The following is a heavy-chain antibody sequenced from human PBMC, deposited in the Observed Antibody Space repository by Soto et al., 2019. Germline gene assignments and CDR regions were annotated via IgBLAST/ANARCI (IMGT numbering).Heavy chain of an antibody. V-gene: IGHV3-33*01. Sequence: QVQLVESGGGVVQPGRSLRLSCAASGFTFSSYGMHWVRQAPGKGLEWVAVIWYDGSNKYYADSVKGRFTISRDNSKNTLYLQMNSLRAEDTAVYYCARGPPRYSSGWHDYWGQGTLVTVSS. CDR3: ARGPPRYSSGWHDY. CDR1: GFTFSSYG. D-gene: IGHD6-19*01. J-gene: IGHJ4*02. CDR2: IWYDGSNK.